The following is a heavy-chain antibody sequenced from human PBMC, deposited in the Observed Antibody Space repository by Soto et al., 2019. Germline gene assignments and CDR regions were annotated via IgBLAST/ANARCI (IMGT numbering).Heavy chain of an antibody. J-gene: IGHJ4*02. Sequence: SETLSLTCPFSFGSINNHYLSLILHPPFKVLELIGYIYYSVTTNYNPSLKGRVTISVDTSKNQFSLNLTSLTAADTATYYCARANWYCEYWGQGTLVTVS. CDR3: ARANWYCEY. CDR1: FGSINNHY. CDR2: IYYSVTT. D-gene: IGHD2-8*01. V-gene: IGHV4-59*11.